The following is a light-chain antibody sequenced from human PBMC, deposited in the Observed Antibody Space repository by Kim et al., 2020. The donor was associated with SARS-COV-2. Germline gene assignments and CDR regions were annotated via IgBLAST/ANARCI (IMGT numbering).Light chain of an antibody. J-gene: IGLJ2*01. CDR3: QAWDSSTAII. Sequence: SYELTQPPSVSVSPGQTASISCSGDNLGAKYASWYQQKPGQSPVLVIYQDNKRPSGIPERISGSNSGNTATLTITGTQAMDEADYYCQAWDSSTAIIFGG. CDR1: NLGAKY. CDR2: QDN. V-gene: IGLV3-1*01.